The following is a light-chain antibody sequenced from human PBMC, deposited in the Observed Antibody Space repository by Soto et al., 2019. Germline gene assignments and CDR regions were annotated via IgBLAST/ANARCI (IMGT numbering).Light chain of an antibody. Sequence: EIVMTQSPATLSVSPGEWATLSCRASQSVRSNLAWYQQKPGQAPRLLISDASSRATDVPDRFSGSGSGTDFTLTITRLEPEDFAVYYCQQYGDSPVTFGQGTKVDIK. V-gene: IGKV3-20*01. J-gene: IGKJ1*01. CDR1: QSVRSN. CDR3: QQYGDSPVT. CDR2: DAS.